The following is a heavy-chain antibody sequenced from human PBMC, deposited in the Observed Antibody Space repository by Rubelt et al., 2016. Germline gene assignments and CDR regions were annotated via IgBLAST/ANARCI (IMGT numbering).Heavy chain of an antibody. D-gene: IGHD5-24*01. CDR2: INHSGST. V-gene: IGHV4-34*09. CDR1: GGSFSGYY. J-gene: IGHJ6*02. Sequence: QVQLQESGPGLVKPSQTLSLTCAVYGGSFSGYYWSWIRQPPGKGLEWIGEINHSGSTNYNPSLKSRVTISVDTSKNQFSLKLSSVTAADTAVYYCSRNGFYYYGMDVWGQGTTVTVSS. CDR3: SRNGFYYYGMDV.